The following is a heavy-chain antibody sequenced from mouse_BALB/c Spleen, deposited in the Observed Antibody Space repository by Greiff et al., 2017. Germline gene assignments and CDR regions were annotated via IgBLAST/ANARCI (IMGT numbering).Heavy chain of an antibody. CDR1: GFTFSSYA. CDR2: ISSGGSYT. D-gene: IGHD1-1*01. V-gene: IGHV5-9-4*01. J-gene: IGHJ4*01. CDR3: AREDGSGAMDY. Sequence: EVQGVESGGGLVKPGGSLKLSCAASGFTFSSYAMSWVRQSPEKRLEWVAEISSGGSYTYYPDTVTGRFTISRDNAKKTLYLEMSSLRSEDTAMYYWAREDGSGAMDYWGQGTSVTVSS.